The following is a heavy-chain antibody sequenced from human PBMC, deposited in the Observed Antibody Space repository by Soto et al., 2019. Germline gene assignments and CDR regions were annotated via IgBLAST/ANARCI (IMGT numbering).Heavy chain of an antibody. D-gene: IGHD5-18*01. CDR2: IYYSGST. V-gene: IGHV4-59*01. Sequence: QVQLQESGPGLVKPSETLSLTCTVSGGSISSYYWRWIRQPPGKGLEWIGYIYYSGSTNYNPSLKTRVTXSXDXXKTQFSLKLSSVTAADTAVYYCASGGEGSWIQLWSWGQGTLVTVSS. J-gene: IGHJ5*02. CDR3: ASGGEGSWIQLWS. CDR1: GGSISSYY.